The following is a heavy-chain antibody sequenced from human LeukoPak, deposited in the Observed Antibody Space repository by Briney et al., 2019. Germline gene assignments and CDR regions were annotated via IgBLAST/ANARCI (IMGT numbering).Heavy chain of an antibody. CDR2: IYYSGST. V-gene: IGHV4-30-4*01. Sequence: SQTLSLTCTVSGGSISSGDYYWSWIRQPPGKGLEWIGYIYYSGSTYYNPSLKSRVTISVDTSKNQFSLKLSSVTAADTAVYYCATSNCSSTSCSPYWYFDLWGRGTLVTVSS. D-gene: IGHD2-2*01. CDR1: GGSISSGDYY. J-gene: IGHJ2*01. CDR3: ATSNCSSTSCSPYWYFDL.